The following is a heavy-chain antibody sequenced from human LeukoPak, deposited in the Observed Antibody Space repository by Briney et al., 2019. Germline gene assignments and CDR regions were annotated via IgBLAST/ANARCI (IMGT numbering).Heavy chain of an antibody. Sequence: RAGRSLRLSCASSGFTFSNYGMHWVRQAPGKGLDWVSGINWNGLRTGSAHSVKGRLTTHRANAKTSLYRQMTSLRAHDTALYYCAKVARYFVWLDMDVWSQGSTVTV. J-gene: IGHJ6*02. CDR1: GFTFSNYG. V-gene: IGHV3-20*04. CDR3: AKVARYFVWLDMDV. D-gene: IGHD3-9*01. CDR2: INWNGLRT.